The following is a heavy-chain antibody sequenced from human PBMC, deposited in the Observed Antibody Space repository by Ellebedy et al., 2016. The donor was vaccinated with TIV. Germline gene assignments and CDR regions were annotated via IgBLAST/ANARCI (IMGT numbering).Heavy chain of an antibody. J-gene: IGHJ4*02. CDR1: GGSISTRTYF. CDR2: ISYSGST. CDR3: ATNIAVAGGIEY. D-gene: IGHD6-19*01. Sequence: SETLSLTCTVSGGSISTRTYFWGWIRQPPGKGLEWIGSISYSGSTDYASSLKSRVNISVDVSKNQFSLRLSSVTAADTSVYYCATNIAVAGGIEYWGQGTLVTVAS. V-gene: IGHV4-39*01.